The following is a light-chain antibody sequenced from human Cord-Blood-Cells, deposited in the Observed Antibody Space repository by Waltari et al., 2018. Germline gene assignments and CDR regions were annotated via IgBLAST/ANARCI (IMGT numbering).Light chain of an antibody. V-gene: IGLV2-8*01. J-gene: IGLJ2*01. CDR1: TSDAGCYNH. CDR2: EAR. CDR3: SSYAGSNNFGV. Sequence: QSALTQPPSASGSPGQSATIPCTGTTSDAGCYNHVSWYQQHPGKAPKSMIYEARKRPSGVPDRFSGSKSGNTASLTVSGLQAEDEADYYGSSYAGSNNFGVFGGGTKLAVL.